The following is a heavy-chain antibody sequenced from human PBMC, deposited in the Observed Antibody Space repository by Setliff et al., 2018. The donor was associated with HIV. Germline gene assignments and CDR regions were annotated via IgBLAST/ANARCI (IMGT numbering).Heavy chain of an antibody. J-gene: IGHJ6*03. CDR1: GFSFSSYW. V-gene: IGHV3-74*01. Sequence: GGSLRLSCAASGFSFSSYWMHWVRQAPGKGLVWVALISRDGDNSHYADSVKGRFTISRDNAKNTLYLQMNSLRVEDTAVYYCARCPRYCSGSGCDPQYSHMDVWGQGTTVTVSS. D-gene: IGHD2-15*01. CDR2: ISRDGDNS. CDR3: ARCPRYCSGSGCDPQYSHMDV.